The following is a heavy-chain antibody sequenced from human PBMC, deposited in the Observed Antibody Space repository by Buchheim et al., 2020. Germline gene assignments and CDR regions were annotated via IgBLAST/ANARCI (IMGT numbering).Heavy chain of an antibody. D-gene: IGHD3-9*01. Sequence: EVQLVESGGGLVQPGGSLKLSCAASGFTFSSYWMSWVRQAPGKGLEWVANIKQDGSEQYYVDSVKGRFTISRDNAKTSLYLQMNSLRAEDTAVYYCKTYYDILTGYYLNYYYYYGMDVWGQGTT. CDR3: KTYYDILTGYYLNYYYYYGMDV. J-gene: IGHJ6*02. CDR2: IKQDGSEQ. CDR1: GFTFSSYW. V-gene: IGHV3-7*01.